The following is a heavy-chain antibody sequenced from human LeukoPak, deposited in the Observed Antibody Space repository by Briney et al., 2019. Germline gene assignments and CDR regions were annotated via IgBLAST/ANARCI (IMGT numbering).Heavy chain of an antibody. J-gene: IGHJ6*03. CDR1: GYTFTSYG. CDR2: ISAYNGNT. D-gene: IGHD4-17*01. CDR3: ARVPYGDYVLGYYYMDV. V-gene: IGHV1-18*01. Sequence: ASVKVSCKASGYTFTSYGISWVRQAPGQGLEWMGWISAYNGNTNYAQKLQGRVTMTTDTSTSTAYMELRSLRSDDTAVYYCARVPYGDYVLGYYYMDVWGKGTTVTVSS.